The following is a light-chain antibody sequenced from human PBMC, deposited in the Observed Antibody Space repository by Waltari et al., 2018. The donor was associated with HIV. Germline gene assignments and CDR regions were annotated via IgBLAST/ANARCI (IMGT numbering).Light chain of an antibody. J-gene: IGLJ2*01. CDR1: SSDVGNSNP. CDR3: CSYASSNTPYVV. CDR2: EVS. Sequence: QSALTQPASVSGSPGQSITLSCTGTSSDVGNSNPVSWYQQPPGKAPKLMIYEVSKRPSGVSNRFSGSKSGNTASLTISGLQAEDEADYYCCSYASSNTPYVVFGGGTRLTVL. V-gene: IGLV2-23*02.